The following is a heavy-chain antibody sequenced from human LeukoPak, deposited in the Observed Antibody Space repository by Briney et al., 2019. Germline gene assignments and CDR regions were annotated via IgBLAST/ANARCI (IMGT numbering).Heavy chain of an antibody. CDR3: ARDRGDYGPFLFDY. CDR2: IYYSGST. V-gene: IGHV4-59*01. CDR1: GGSISSYY. Sequence: SETLSLTCTVSGGSISSYYWSWIRQPPGKGLEWIGYIYYSGSTNYNPSLKSRVTISVDTSKNQFSLKLSSVTAADTAVYYCARDRGDYGPFLFDYWGQGTLVTVSS. J-gene: IGHJ4*02. D-gene: IGHD4-17*01.